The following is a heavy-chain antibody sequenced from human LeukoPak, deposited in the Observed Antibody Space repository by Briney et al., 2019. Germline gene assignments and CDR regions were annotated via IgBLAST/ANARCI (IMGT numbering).Heavy chain of an antibody. J-gene: IGHJ4*02. CDR2: INHSGST. CDR1: GGSFSGYY. D-gene: IGHD2-15*01. V-gene: IGHV4-34*01. CDR3: ARAVCSGGSCYRRTPFDY. Sequence: PSETLSLTCAVYGGSFSGYYWSWIRQSPGKGLEWIGEINHSGSTNYNPSLKSRVTISVDTSKNQFSLKLSSVTAADTAVYYCARAVCSGGSCYRRTPFDYWGQGTLVTVSS.